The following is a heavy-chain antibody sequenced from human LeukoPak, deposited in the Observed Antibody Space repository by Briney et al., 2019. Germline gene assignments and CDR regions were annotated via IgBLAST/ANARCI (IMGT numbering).Heavy chain of an antibody. Sequence: PGGSLRLSCAASGFTFSSYGMHWVRQAPGKGLEWVAFIRYDGSNKYYADSVKDRFTISRDNSKNTLYLQMNSLRAEDTAVYYCAKAAGIVGAMDYWGQGTLVTVSS. V-gene: IGHV3-30*02. CDR1: GFTFSSYG. CDR3: AKAAGIVGAMDY. CDR2: IRYDGSNK. D-gene: IGHD1-26*01. J-gene: IGHJ4*02.